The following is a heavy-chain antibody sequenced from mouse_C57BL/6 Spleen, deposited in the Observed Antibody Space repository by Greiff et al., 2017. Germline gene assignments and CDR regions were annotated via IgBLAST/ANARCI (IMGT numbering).Heavy chain of an antibody. CDR2: IYPGDGDT. CDR1: GYAFSSSW. CDR3: AKIYYGSTYWYFDV. V-gene: IGHV1-82*01. D-gene: IGHD1-1*01. Sequence: QVQLKQSGPELVKPGASVKISCKASGYAFSSSWMNWVKQRPGKGLEWIGRIYPGDGDTNYNGKFKGKATLTADKSSSTAYMQLSSLTSEDSAVYFCAKIYYGSTYWYFDVWGTGTTVTVSS. J-gene: IGHJ1*03.